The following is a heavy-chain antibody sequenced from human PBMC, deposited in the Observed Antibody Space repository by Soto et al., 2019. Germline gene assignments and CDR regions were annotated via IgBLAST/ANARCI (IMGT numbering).Heavy chain of an antibody. J-gene: IGHJ4*02. CDR3: ARRRVYSFGYDY. V-gene: IGHV4-34*01. CDR2: INHSGST. CDR1: GGSFSGYY. Sequence: NPSETLSLTCAVYGGSFSGYYWSWIRQPPGKGLEWIGEINHSGSTNYNPSLKSRVTLSVDTSKNQFSLKLSSVTAADTAVYYCARRRVYSFGYDYWGQGPLVTVSS. D-gene: IGHD5-18*01.